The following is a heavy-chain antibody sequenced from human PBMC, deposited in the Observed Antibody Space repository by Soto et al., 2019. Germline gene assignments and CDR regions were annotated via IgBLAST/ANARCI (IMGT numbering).Heavy chain of an antibody. Sequence: SETLSLTCSVSGGSISGDGYCWSWIRQHPGKGLEWIGYICYGGSTYYNPSLKSRVTISLVTSNDRFSLNLSSVTAADTAVYYCARVWLRGLYNNHDAGFDPWGQGTLVTVS. V-gene: IGHV4-31*03. D-gene: IGHD3-16*01. CDR3: ARVWLRGLYNNHDAGFDP. CDR2: ICYGGST. CDR1: GGSISGDGYC. J-gene: IGHJ5*02.